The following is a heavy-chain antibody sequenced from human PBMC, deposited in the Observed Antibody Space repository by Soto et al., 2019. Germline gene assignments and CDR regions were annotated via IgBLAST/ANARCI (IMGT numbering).Heavy chain of an antibody. V-gene: IGHV3-23*01. CDR1: GFTFSSDA. J-gene: IGHJ6*03. D-gene: IGHD2-2*01. Sequence: EVQLLESGGGLVQPGGSLRLSCAASGFTFSSDAMSWVRQAPGKGLEWVSAISGSGASTYYADSVKGRFTISRDNSKNTLYLQMNSLRAEDTAVYYCAKCAGFCSSNSCYFDYYYYYMDVWGKGTTVTVSS. CDR3: AKCAGFCSSNSCYFDYYYYYMDV. CDR2: ISGSGAST.